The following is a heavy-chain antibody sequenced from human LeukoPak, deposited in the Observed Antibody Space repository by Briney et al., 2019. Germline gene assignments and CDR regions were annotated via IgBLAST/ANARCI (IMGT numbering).Heavy chain of an antibody. CDR2: MNPNSGKT. V-gene: IGHV1-8*01. CDR1: GYTFTSYD. J-gene: IGHJ6*03. D-gene: IGHD3-3*01. CDR3: ARGAGQPRITYYDFWSGQPPYYYYYMDV. Sequence: ASVKVSCKASGYTFTSYDINWVRQATGQGLEWMGWMNPNSGKTRYAQKFQGRVTMTRNTSISTAYMELSSLRPEHTAVYYCARGAGQPRITYYDFWSGQPPYYYYYMDVWGKGTTVTVSS.